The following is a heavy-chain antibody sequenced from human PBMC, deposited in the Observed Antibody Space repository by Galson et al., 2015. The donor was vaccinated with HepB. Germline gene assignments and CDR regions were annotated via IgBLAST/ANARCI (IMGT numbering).Heavy chain of an antibody. Sequence: QSGAEVKKPGASVKVSCKASGYTFTTYGMHWVRQAPGQRLEWMGWINTGNGNTKYPQKFQDRVSITRDTSANSVYMELSSLRSGDTALYYCARDRCGGDCYDDYFDYWGQGTLVTVSS. V-gene: IGHV1-3*04. J-gene: IGHJ4*02. CDR1: GYTFTTYG. CDR3: ARDRCGGDCYDDYFDY. CDR2: INTGNGNT. D-gene: IGHD2-21*01.